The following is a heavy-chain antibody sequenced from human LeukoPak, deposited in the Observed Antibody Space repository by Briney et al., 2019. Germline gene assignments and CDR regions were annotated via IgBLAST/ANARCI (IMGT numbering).Heavy chain of an antibody. CDR2: IRYDGSNK. V-gene: IGHV3-30*02. Sequence: GGSLRLSCAASGFTFSSHGMHWVRQAPGKGLEWVAFIRYDGSNKYYADSVKGRFTISRDNSKNTLYLQMNSLRAEDTAVYYCAKDFEYSSGWYGPYFDYWGQGTLVTVSS. D-gene: IGHD6-19*01. J-gene: IGHJ4*02. CDR3: AKDFEYSSGWYGPYFDY. CDR1: GFTFSSHG.